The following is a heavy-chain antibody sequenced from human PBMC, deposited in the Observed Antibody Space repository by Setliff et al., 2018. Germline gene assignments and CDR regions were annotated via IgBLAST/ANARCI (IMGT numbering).Heavy chain of an antibody. CDR3: ARLPNYVWGSPVDY. J-gene: IGHJ4*02. D-gene: IGHD3-16*01. CDR2: IFYSGRT. CDR1: GASISSDAYY. V-gene: IGHV4-39*01. Sequence: SETLSLTCIVSGASISSDAYYWGLIRQPPGKGLEWIGSIFYSGRTFYNPSLKSRVTISVDTSKNQFSLTLSSVTAADTAVYYCARLPNYVWGSPVDYWGQGTLVTVSS.